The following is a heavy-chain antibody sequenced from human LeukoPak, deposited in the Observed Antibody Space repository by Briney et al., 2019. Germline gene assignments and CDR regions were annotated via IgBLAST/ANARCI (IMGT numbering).Heavy chain of an antibody. V-gene: IGHV3-74*01. CDR3: ARDSRQYYYDSSGYYDY. CDR2: INSDGSST. Sequence: GGSLRLSCAASGFTFSSYDMHWVRQVPGKGLVWVSRINSDGSSTSYADSVKGRFTISRDNAKNTLYLQMNSLRAEDTAVYYCARDSRQYYYDSSGYYDYWGQGTLVTVSS. J-gene: IGHJ4*02. D-gene: IGHD3-22*01. CDR1: GFTFSSYD.